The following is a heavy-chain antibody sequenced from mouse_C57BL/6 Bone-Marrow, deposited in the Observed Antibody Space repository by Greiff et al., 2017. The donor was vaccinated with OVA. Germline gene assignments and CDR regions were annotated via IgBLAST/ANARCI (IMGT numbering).Heavy chain of an antibody. Sequence: EVKLVESGGGLVQSGRSLRLSCATSGFTFSDFYMGWVRQAPGKGLEWIAASRNKANDYTTEYSASVKGRFIVSRDTSQSILYLQMNALRAEDTAIYYCARDYHGAWFAYWGQGTLVTVSA. CDR2: SRNKANDYTT. CDR3: ARDYHGAWFAY. CDR1: GFTFSDFY. V-gene: IGHV7-1*01. J-gene: IGHJ3*01.